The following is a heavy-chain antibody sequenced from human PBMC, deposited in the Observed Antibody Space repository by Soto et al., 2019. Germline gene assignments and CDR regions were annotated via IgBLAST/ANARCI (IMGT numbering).Heavy chain of an antibody. J-gene: IGHJ4*02. CDR2: INHSGST. CDR3: ARGNGYYGFDY. D-gene: IGHD3-22*01. CDR1: GGSISSYY. Sequence: SETLSLTCTVSGGSISSYYWSWIRQPPGKGLEWIGYINHSGSTNYNPSLKSRVTISVDTSKNQFSLKLSSVTAADTAVYYCARGNGYYGFDYWGQGTLVTVSS. V-gene: IGHV4-59*12.